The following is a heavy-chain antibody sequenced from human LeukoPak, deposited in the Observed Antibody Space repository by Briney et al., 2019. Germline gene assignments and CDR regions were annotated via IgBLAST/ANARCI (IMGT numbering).Heavy chain of an antibody. D-gene: IGHD3-3*01. V-gene: IGHV4-38-2*02. J-gene: IGHJ3*02. CDR3: ARSITIFGDAFDI. Sequence: PSEPLSLTCSVSGYSIDNGYYWAWIRQPPGKGLEWIGSIYHSGSASYNPSLKSRVTISVDTSKNQFSLRLSSVTAADTAVYYCARSITIFGDAFDIWGQGTMVTVSS. CDR1: GYSIDNGYY. CDR2: IYHSGSA.